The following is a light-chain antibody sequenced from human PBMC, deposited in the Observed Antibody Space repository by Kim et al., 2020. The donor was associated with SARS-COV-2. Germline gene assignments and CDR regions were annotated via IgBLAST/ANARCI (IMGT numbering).Light chain of an antibody. Sequence: QPVLTQSPSASASLGASVKLTCTLSSGHNNYAIAWHQQQPEKGPRYLMKVTSDGSYSKGDGIPGRFSGSSSGAERYLTISSLQSEDEADYYCQTWDTGIRVFGGGTQLTVL. CDR3: QTWDTGIRV. CDR2: VTSDGSY. J-gene: IGLJ3*02. CDR1: SGHNNYA. V-gene: IGLV4-69*01.